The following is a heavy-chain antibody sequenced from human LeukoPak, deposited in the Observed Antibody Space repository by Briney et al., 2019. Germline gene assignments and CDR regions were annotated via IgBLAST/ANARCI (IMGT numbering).Heavy chain of an antibody. CDR1: GFTFSSDG. D-gene: IGHD3-22*01. CDR3: ARGLYDRSGYYVTPDY. CDR2: IWYDGSNK. J-gene: IGHJ4*02. Sequence: GGSLRLSCAASGFTFSSDGMHWVRQAPGKGLEWVAVIWYDGSNKYYADSVKGRFTISRDNSKNTLYLRMNSLRAEDTAVYYCARGLYDRSGYYVTPDYWGQGTLVTVSS. V-gene: IGHV3-33*01.